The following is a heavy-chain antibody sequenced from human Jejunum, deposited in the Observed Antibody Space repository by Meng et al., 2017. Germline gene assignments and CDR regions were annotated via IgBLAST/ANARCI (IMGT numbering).Heavy chain of an antibody. J-gene: IGHJ3*01. D-gene: IGHD4-17*01. CDR2: ITGTGGGT. Sequence: GESLKISCAGTGFTFSNHGMIWIRQAPGKGLEWVSSITGTGGGTFHAESVKGRFSTSRDNSKNTLYLQMHSLRAEDTAVYYCAKDPNGDYLGAFDFWGQGTMVTVSS. CDR3: AKDPNGDYLGAFDF. V-gene: IGHV3-23*01. CDR1: GFTFSNHG.